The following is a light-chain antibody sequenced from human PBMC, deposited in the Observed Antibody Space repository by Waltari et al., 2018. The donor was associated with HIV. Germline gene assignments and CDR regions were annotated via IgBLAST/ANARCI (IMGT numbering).Light chain of an antibody. J-gene: IGLJ2*01. CDR2: ANT. CDR3: QSYDAGVV. Sequence: QSLLTQPPSVSAAPGQRVTTSCSGSSSNTGAGSDVHWYPQSPGKAPKRHIYANTNGPSGVPDRFSGSKSDTSASLAITGLQAEDGADYFCQSYDAGVVFGGGTKLTVL. V-gene: IGLV1-40*01. CDR1: SSNTGAGSD.